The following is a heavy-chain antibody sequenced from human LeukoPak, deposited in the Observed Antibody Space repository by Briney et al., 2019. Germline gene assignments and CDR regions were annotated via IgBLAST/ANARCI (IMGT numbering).Heavy chain of an antibody. J-gene: IGHJ3*02. D-gene: IGHD2/OR15-2a*01. Sequence: TPGGSLRLSCAASGFTFSSYAMNWVRQAPGKGLEWVSSISLTSNDIYYAASVRGRFIISRDNAKSLLSLQMNSLRAEDTALYYCARGDTSLQRNDALDIWGQGTMVSVSS. V-gene: IGHV3-21*01. CDR2: ISLTSNDI. CDR1: GFTFSSYA. CDR3: ARGDTSLQRNDALDI.